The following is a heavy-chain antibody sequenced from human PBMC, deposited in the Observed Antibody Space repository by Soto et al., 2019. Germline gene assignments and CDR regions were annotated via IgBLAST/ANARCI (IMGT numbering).Heavy chain of an antibody. V-gene: IGHV3-30-3*01. D-gene: IGHD7-27*01. CDR1: GFSFRSHA. Sequence: GGSLRLSCAASGFSFRSHAMHWVRQAPGKGLEWVAGISDDGTNKYHPDSVRGRFTTSRDNSKNMLFLQMSSLRADDTAVDFCVGELGGRSFHIWGQGTMVTVSS. CDR2: ISDDGTNK. J-gene: IGHJ3*02. CDR3: VGELGGRSFHI.